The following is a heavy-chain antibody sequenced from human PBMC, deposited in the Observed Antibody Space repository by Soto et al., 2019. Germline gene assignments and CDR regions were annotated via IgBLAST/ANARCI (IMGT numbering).Heavy chain of an antibody. J-gene: IGHJ4*01. CDR3: ARVHVMVVAGSTFDY. V-gene: IGHV4-38-2*02. D-gene: IGHD6-19*01. Sequence: SSETLSLACTVSAYSISSGSDWAWIRQPPGKGPEWIASIYHGGTTFYNPSLKSRITISVDTSNNQFSLKLTSVTAADTAVYYCARVHVMVVAGSTFDYWGHGTLVTVSS. CDR2: IYHGGTT. CDR1: AYSISSGSD.